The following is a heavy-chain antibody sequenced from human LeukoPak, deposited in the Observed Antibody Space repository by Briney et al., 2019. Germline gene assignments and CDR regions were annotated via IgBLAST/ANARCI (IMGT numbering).Heavy chain of an antibody. D-gene: IGHD7-27*01. CDR3: ARVSVRPDTGVDY. J-gene: IGHJ4*02. Sequence: PSQTLSLTCTVSGGSISSGSYYWSWIRQPAGKGLESIGRIYTSGSTNYNPSLKSRVTISVDTSKNQFSLKLSSVTAADTAVYYCARVSVRPDTGVDYWGQGTLVTVSS. CDR2: IYTSGST. CDR1: GGSISSGSYY. V-gene: IGHV4-61*02.